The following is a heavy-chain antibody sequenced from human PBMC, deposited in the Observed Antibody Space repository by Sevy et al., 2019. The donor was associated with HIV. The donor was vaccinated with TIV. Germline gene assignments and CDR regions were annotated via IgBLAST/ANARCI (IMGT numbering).Heavy chain of an antibody. J-gene: IGHJ4*02. Sequence: GALRLSCAASGFTFSNYFINWVRQAPGKGLEWVSSISSGSSYIFYADSVKGRFTISRDNAKNSLYLHMNSLRAEDTAVYYCARGDYYGSLYYFDYWGPGTLVAVSS. V-gene: IGHV3-21*01. D-gene: IGHD3-10*01. CDR1: GFTFSNYF. CDR3: ARGDYYGSLYYFDY. CDR2: ISSGSSYI.